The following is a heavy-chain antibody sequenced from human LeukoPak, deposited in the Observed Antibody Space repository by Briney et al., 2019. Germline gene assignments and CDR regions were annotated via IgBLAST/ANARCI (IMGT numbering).Heavy chain of an antibody. CDR2: ISWNSGSI. D-gene: IGHD6-6*01. V-gene: IGHV3-9*01. CDR1: GFTFDDYA. Sequence: SLRLSCAASGFTFDDYAMHWVRQAPGKGLEWVSGISWNSGSIGYADSVKGRFTISRDNAKNSLYLQMHSLRAEDTALYYCARDALVAARLGWFDPWGQGTLVTVSS. CDR3: ARDALVAARLGWFDP. J-gene: IGHJ5*02.